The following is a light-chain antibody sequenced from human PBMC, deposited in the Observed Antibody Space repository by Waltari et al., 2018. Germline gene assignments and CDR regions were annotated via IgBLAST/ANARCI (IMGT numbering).Light chain of an antibody. Sequence: EIVLTQSPATLSLSPGERATLPCGASQSVRGNYLAWYQQKPGLAPRLLIYDVSGRATGIPDRFSGSGSGTDFTLTISRLEPEDFAMYYCQQYGDSPITFGQGTRLEIK. V-gene: IGKV3D-20*01. CDR3: QQYGDSPIT. J-gene: IGKJ5*01. CDR1: QSVRGNY. CDR2: DVS.